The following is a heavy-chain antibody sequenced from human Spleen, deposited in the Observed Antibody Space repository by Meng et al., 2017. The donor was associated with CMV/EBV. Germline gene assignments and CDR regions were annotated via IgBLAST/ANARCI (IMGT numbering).Heavy chain of an antibody. CDR3: ARELHLGY. Sequence: GESLKISCTASGFIFSSYEMNWVRQTPGKGLEWVSYISSGGTTTYYADSVKGRFTMSRDNAKNSLYLQMNSLRAEDTAVYYCARELHLGYWGQGTLVTVSS. J-gene: IGHJ4*02. V-gene: IGHV3-48*03. CDR1: GFIFSSYE. D-gene: IGHD3-16*01. CDR2: ISSGGTTT.